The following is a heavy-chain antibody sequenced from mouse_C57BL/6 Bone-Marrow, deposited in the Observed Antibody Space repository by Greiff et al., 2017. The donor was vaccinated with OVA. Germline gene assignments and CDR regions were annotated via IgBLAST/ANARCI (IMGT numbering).Heavy chain of an antibody. CDR1: GFNIKVYY. Sequence: EVKLVESGAELVKPGASVKLSCTASGFNIKVYYMHWVKQRTEQGLEWIGRIDPEDGETKYAPKFQGKATITADTSSNTAYLQLSSLTSEDTAVYYCARGLGLRPWGAMDYWGQGTSVTVSS. V-gene: IGHV14-2*01. CDR2: IDPEDGET. CDR3: ARGLGLRPWGAMDY. J-gene: IGHJ4*01. D-gene: IGHD2-4*01.